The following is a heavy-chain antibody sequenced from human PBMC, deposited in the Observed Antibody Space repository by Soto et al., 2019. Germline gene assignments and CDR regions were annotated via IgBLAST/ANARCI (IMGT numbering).Heavy chain of an antibody. V-gene: IGHV1-18*01. CDR2: ISAYNGNT. J-gene: IGHJ4*02. Sequence: QVQLVQSGAEVKKPGASVKVSCKASGYTFTSYGISWVRQAPGQGLEWMGWISAYNGNTNYAQKLQGRVTMTTDTSTSTAYMELSSLRSDDTAVYYCALGDCSGGSCPTTFDYWGQGTLVTVSS. D-gene: IGHD2-15*01. CDR1: GYTFTSYG. CDR3: ALGDCSGGSCPTTFDY.